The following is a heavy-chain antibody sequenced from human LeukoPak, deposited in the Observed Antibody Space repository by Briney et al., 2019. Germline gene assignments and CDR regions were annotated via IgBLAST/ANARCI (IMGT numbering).Heavy chain of an antibody. J-gene: IGHJ3*02. V-gene: IGHV1-2*04. Sequence: ASVKVSCKASGYTFTGYYMHWVRQAPGQGLEWMGWINPNSGGTNYAQKFQGWVTMTRDTSISTAYKELSRLRSDDTAVYYCARGRFYPDIVATDAFDIWGQGTMVTVSS. CDR1: GYTFTGYY. CDR2: INPNSGGT. D-gene: IGHD5-12*01. CDR3: ARGRFYPDIVATDAFDI.